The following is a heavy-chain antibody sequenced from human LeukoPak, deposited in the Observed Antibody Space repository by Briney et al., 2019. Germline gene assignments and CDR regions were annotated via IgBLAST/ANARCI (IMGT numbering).Heavy chain of an antibody. CDR2: IRSKAYGGTT. CDR1: GFTFGDYA. Sequence: GGSLRLSCTASGFTFGDYAMSWVRQAPGKGLEWVGFIRSKAYGGTTEYAASVKGRFTISRDDSKGIAYLQMNSLKTEDTAVYYCTGTAMVPGVYVYWGQGTLVTVSS. CDR3: TGTAMVPGVYVY. J-gene: IGHJ4*02. V-gene: IGHV3-49*04. D-gene: IGHD5-18*01.